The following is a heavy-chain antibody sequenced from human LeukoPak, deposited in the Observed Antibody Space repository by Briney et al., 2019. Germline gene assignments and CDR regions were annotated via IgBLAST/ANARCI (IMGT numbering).Heavy chain of an antibody. J-gene: IGHJ5*02. D-gene: IGHD4-17*01. V-gene: IGHV4-30-2*01. CDR2: IYHSGST. CDR3: ARVQNYGDFDH. CDR1: GGSISSGGYY. Sequence: PSQTLSLTCTVSGGSISSGGYYWSWIRQPPGKGLEWIGYIYHSGSTYYNPSLKSRVTISVDTSKNQFSLKLNSVTAADTAVYYCARVQNYGDFDHWGQGTLVTVSS.